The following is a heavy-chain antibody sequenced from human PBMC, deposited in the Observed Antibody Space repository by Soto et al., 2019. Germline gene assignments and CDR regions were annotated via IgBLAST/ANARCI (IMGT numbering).Heavy chain of an antibody. D-gene: IGHD6-13*01. CDR2: ISYDGSNK. Sequence: PGGSLRLSCAASGFTFSSYGTHWARQAPGKGLEWVAVISYDGSNKYYADSVKGRFTISRDNSKNTLYLQMNSLRAEDTAVYYCAKGEVGSSWYVGDYYYGMDVWGQGTTVTVSS. J-gene: IGHJ6*02. CDR3: AKGEVGSSWYVGDYYYGMDV. CDR1: GFTFSSYG. V-gene: IGHV3-30*18.